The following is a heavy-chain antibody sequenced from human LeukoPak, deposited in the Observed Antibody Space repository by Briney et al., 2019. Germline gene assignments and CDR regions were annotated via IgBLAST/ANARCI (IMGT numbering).Heavy chain of an antibody. V-gene: IGHV3-23*01. CDR2: ISVSGNT. D-gene: IGHD2-21*01. Sequence: GGSLRLSCAASGFTLGSYAMSWVRQAPGKGLEWVSAISVSGNTYHADSVKGRFTISRDSSKNTLYLQMNRLRAEDAAVYYCAKAPVTTCSGAYCYPFDYWGQGTLVTVSS. J-gene: IGHJ4*02. CDR3: AKAPVTTCSGAYCYPFDY. CDR1: GFTLGSYA.